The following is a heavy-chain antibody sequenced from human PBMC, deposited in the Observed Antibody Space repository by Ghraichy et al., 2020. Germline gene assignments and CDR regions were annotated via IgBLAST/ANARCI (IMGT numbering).Heavy chain of an antibody. CDR2: IYYSGST. V-gene: IGHV4-59*08. D-gene: IGHD6-19*01. Sequence: SETLSLTCTVSGGSISSYYWSWTRQPPGKGLEWIGYIYYSGSTNYNPSLKSRVTISVDTSKNQFSLKLSSVTAADTAVYYCARHAAVAAKPFDYWGQGTLVTVSS. CDR3: ARHAAVAAKPFDY. J-gene: IGHJ4*02. CDR1: GGSISSYY.